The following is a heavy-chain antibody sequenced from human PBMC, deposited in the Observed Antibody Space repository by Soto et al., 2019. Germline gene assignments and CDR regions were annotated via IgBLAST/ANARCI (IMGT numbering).Heavy chain of an antibody. CDR1: GFTFSSYG. Sequence: PGGSLRLSCAASGFTFSSYGMHWVRQAPGKGLEWVAVISYDGSNKYYADSVKGRFTISRDNSKNTLYLQMNSLRAEDTAVYYCAKDLPADPKLNYYYYGMDVWGQGTTVTVSS. D-gene: IGHD2-2*01. CDR2: ISYDGSNK. CDR3: AKDLPADPKLNYYYYGMDV. V-gene: IGHV3-30*18. J-gene: IGHJ6*02.